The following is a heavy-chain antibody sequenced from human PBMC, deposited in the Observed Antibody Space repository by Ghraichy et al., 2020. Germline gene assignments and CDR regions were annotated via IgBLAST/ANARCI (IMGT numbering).Heavy chain of an antibody. CDR2: INPSGGST. CDR3: ARDREYYYDSSGYLGDHYYGMDV. J-gene: IGHJ6*02. CDR1: GYTFTSYY. Sequence: ASVKVSCKASGYTFTSYYMHWVRQAPGQGLEWMGIINPSGGSTSYAQKFQGRVTMTRDTSTSTVYMELSSLRSEDTAVYYCARDREYYYDSSGYLGDHYYGMDVWGQGTTVTVSS. V-gene: IGHV1-46*01. D-gene: IGHD3-22*01.